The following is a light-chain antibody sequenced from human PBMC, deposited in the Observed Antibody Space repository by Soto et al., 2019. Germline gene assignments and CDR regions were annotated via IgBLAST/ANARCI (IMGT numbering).Light chain of an antibody. J-gene: IGKJ1*01. V-gene: IGKV4-1*01. CDR1: QSVLYRSNNKNY. CDR2: WAY. CDR3: QQYYSTPWT. Sequence: DIVMTQSPDSLAVSLGERATINCKSSQSVLYRSNNKNYLAWYQHKPGQPPKLLIYWAYTRESGVPDRFSGSGSGTEFTLTISSLQAEDVAVYYCQQYYSTPWTFGQGTKVEIK.